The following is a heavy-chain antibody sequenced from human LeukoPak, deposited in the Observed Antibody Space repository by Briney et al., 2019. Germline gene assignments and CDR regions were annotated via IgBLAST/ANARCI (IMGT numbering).Heavy chain of an antibody. V-gene: IGHV4-38-2*01. CDR2: IYHSGST. D-gene: IGHD3-10*01. CDR1: GYSISSGYY. J-gene: IGHJ5*01. Sequence: SETLSLTCAVSGYSISSGYYWGWIRQPPGKGLECIGSIYHSGSTYYNPSLKSRVTISVDTSKNQFSLKLNSVTAADTAVYYCARNPHWMVRGVITWGHGTLVTVSS. CDR3: ARNPHWMVRGVIT.